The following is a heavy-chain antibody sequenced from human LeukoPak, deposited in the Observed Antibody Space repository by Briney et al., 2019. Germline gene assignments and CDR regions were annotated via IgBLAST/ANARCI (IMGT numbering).Heavy chain of an antibody. J-gene: IGHJ6*03. CDR1: GFTFRSYG. Sequence: PGGSLRLSCAAPGFTFRSYGMYWVRQAPGKGLEWVAVIWYDGSNKYYADSVKGRFTISRDNSKNTLCLQMNSLRAEDTAVYYCARGGPKRFGELSYYMDVWGKGTTVTVSS. V-gene: IGHV3-33*01. D-gene: IGHD3-10*01. CDR2: IWYDGSNK. CDR3: ARGGPKRFGELSYYMDV.